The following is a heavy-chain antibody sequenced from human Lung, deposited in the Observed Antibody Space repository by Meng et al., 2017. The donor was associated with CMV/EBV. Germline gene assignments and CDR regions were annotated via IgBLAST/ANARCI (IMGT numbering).Heavy chain of an antibody. J-gene: IGHJ3*02. Sequence: SXXVSXKASGGTFTGYAVGWVRQAPGQGLEWMGGIIPILGTVNYAQNFQDRVTITADESTVTAYMELSSLRSEDTAVYYCARGTAIVQYISSGLAIWGQGTXVTVSS. CDR1: GGTFTGYA. D-gene: IGHD2-15*01. CDR2: IIPILGTV. V-gene: IGHV1-69*13. CDR3: ARGTAIVQYISSGLAI.